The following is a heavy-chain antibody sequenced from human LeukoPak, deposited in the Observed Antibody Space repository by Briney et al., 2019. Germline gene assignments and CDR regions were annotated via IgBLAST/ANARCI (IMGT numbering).Heavy chain of an antibody. J-gene: IGHJ4*02. CDR2: ISGSGGST. CDR1: GFTFSSHA. D-gene: IGHD3-10*01. CDR3: AKDHYYGSGPYYPYYFDY. Sequence: GGSLRLSCAASGFTFSSHAMSWVRQAPGKGLEWVSAISGSGGSTYYVASVKGRFTISRDNSKNTLYLQMNSLRAEDTAVYYCAKDHYYGSGPYYPYYFDYWGQGTLVTVSS. V-gene: IGHV3-23*01.